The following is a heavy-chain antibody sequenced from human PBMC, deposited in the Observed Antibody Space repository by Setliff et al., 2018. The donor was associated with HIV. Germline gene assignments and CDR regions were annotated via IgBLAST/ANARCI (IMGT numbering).Heavy chain of an antibody. CDR3: ARVDSGERITMVRGSQYNYYYYMDV. J-gene: IGHJ6*03. CDR2: VYYSGST. D-gene: IGHD3-10*01. V-gene: IGHV4-39*07. Sequence: SETLSLTCTVSNGSISNSAYYWGWIRQPPGKALEWIGSVYYSGSTYYNPSLKSRVTISIDTSKNQFSLKLSSVTAADTAVYFCARVDSGERITMVRGSQYNYYYYMDVWGKGTTVTVSS. CDR1: NGSISNSAYY.